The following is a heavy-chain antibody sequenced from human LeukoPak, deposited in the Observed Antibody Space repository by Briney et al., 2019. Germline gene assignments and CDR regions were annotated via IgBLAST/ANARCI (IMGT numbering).Heavy chain of an antibody. CDR2: IKKDGRDK. Sequence: GGSLRLSCAASGFTFSNNYMTWVRQAPGKGLEWVANIKKDGRDKHYVDSVEGRFTISRDNAKNSLYLQMNSLRVEDTAVYYCARDPHYGDYVIDYWGQGTLVTVSS. J-gene: IGHJ4*02. CDR1: GFTFSNNY. D-gene: IGHD4-17*01. V-gene: IGHV3-7*01. CDR3: ARDPHYGDYVIDY.